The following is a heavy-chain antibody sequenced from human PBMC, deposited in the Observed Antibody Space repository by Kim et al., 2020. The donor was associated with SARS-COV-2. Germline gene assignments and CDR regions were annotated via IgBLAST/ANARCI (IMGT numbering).Heavy chain of an antibody. J-gene: IGHJ4*02. V-gene: IGHV3-7*01. Sequence: YYVDSVKGRFTISRDNAKNSLYLQMNSLRAEDTAVYYCARHKITVATADYWGQGTLVTVSS. CDR3: ARHKITVATADY. D-gene: IGHD5-12*01.